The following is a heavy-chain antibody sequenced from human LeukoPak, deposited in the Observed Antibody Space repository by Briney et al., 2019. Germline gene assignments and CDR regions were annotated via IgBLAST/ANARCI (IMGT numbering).Heavy chain of an antibody. CDR1: GFTFSSYA. V-gene: IGHV3-30-3*02. Sequence: GGSLRLSCAASGFTFSSYAMHWVRQAPGKGLEWVAVISYDGSNKYYADSVKGRFTISRDNSKNTLYLQMNSLRAEDTAVYYCAKPMGTLDYWGQGTLVTVSS. CDR3: AKPMGTLDY. J-gene: IGHJ4*02. D-gene: IGHD7-27*01. CDR2: ISYDGSNK.